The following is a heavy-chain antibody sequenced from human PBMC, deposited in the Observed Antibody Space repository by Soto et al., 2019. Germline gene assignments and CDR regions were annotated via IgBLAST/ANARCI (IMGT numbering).Heavy chain of an antibody. V-gene: IGHV3-48*03. CDR1: GFTFSSYE. CDR2: ISRSGSTM. CDR3: VRRYCSSTSCTFDF. J-gene: IGHJ4*02. D-gene: IGHD2-2*01. Sequence: PGGSLRLSCAASGFTFSSYEMNWVRQAPGKGLECVSYISRSGSTMYYGDSVKGRFTISRDNAKNSLYLQMNSLRAEDTAVYYCVRRYCSSTSCTFDFWGQGALVTVSS.